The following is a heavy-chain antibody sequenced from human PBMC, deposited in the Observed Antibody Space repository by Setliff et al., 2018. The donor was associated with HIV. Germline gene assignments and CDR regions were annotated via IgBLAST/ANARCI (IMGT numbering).Heavy chain of an antibody. CDR3: AKAGYSSSWYESFYGY. CDR1: GFTFSSYA. J-gene: IGHJ4*02. D-gene: IGHD6-13*01. Sequence: PGGSLRLSCAASGFTFSSYAMSWVRQAPGKGLEWVSAISGSGGSTYYADSVKGRFTISRDDSKNTLYLQMNSLRAEDTAVYYCAKAGYSSSWYESFYGYWGQGTLVTAPQ. CDR2: ISGSGGST. V-gene: IGHV3-23*01.